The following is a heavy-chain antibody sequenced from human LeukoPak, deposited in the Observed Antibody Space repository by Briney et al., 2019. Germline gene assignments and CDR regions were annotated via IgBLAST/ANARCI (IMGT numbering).Heavy chain of an antibody. CDR1: GFTFSDYY. CDR2: IYYSGST. Sequence: GSLRLSCAASGFTFSDYYMSWIRQPPGKGLEWIGSIYYSGSTYYNPSLKSRVTISVDTSKNQFSLKLSSVTAADTAVYYCARRSSTTVTTRYYYMDVWGKGTTVTVSS. D-gene: IGHD4-11*01. V-gene: IGHV4-38-2*01. J-gene: IGHJ6*03. CDR3: ARRSSTTVTTRYYYMDV.